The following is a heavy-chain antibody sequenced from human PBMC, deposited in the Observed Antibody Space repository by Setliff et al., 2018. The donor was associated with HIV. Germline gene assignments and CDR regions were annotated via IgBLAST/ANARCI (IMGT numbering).Heavy chain of an antibody. V-gene: IGHV1-18*01. Sequence: ASVKVSCKASGYTFTNYGITWLRQAPGQGPEWMGWISTYSGSTKYAENLQGRVTMTTDTSTSTAYMGLRSLRSDDTAVYYCARDPTTALHPPLNWFDPWGQGTLVTVSS. J-gene: IGHJ5*02. D-gene: IGHD4-17*01. CDR3: ARDPTTALHPPLNWFDP. CDR1: GYTFTNYG. CDR2: ISTYSGST.